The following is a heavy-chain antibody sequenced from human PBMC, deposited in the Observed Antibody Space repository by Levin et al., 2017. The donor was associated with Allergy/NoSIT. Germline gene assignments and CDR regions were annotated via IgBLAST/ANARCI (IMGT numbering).Heavy chain of an antibody. D-gene: IGHD3-3*01. V-gene: IGHV3-53*01. J-gene: IGHJ6*03. CDR2: IYSGGST. CDR1: GFTVSSNY. Sequence: GGSLRLSCAASGFTVSSNYMSWVRQAPGKGLEWVSVIYSGGSTYYADSVKGRFTISRDNSKNTLYLQMNSLRAEDTAVYYCARGGEEITIFGVVIPHYYMDVWGKGTTVTVSS. CDR3: ARGGEEITIFGVVIPHYYMDV.